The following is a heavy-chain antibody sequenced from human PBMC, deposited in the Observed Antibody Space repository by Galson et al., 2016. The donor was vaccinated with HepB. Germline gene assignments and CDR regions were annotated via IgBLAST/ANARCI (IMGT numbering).Heavy chain of an antibody. Sequence: ETLSLTCTVSGGSISSRSYYWGWIRQPPGKGLEWIGSMSYSDYTYYNPSLKSRVTISEDTSKNQFSLNLSSVTAADTAVYYCARQYSSVLDFRWFDPWGQGTLVTVSS. CDR3: ARQYSSVLDFRWFDP. CDR2: MSYSDYT. CDR1: GGSISSRSYY. D-gene: IGHD6-25*01. V-gene: IGHV4-39*01. J-gene: IGHJ5*02.